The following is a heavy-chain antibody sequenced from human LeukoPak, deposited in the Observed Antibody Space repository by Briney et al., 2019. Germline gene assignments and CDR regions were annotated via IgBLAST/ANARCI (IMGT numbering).Heavy chain of an antibody. V-gene: IGHV1-2*02. D-gene: IGHD4-17*01. Sequence: ASVKVSCKASGYTFTGYYMHWVRQAPGQGLEWMGWINLNSGGTNYAQKFQGRVTMTRDTSISTAYMELSRLRSDDTAVYYCARADTVTTSFDIWGQGTMVTVSS. CDR3: ARADTVTTSFDI. J-gene: IGHJ3*02. CDR1: GYTFTGYY. CDR2: INLNSGGT.